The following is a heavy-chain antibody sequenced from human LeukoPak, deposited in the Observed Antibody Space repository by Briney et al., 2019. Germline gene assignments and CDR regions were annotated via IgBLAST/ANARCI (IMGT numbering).Heavy chain of an antibody. Sequence: GSSLRLSCAASGFSFRDYAMHWVRQAPGKGLEWVALTWFDGSNNHYADSVKGRFSISRDNSKNTLYLQMNSLRAEDTAVYYCARVGGRGFDYWGQGTLVTVSS. V-gene: IGHV3-33*01. CDR2: TWFDGSNN. CDR1: GFSFRDYA. D-gene: IGHD1-26*01. CDR3: ARVGGRGFDY. J-gene: IGHJ4*02.